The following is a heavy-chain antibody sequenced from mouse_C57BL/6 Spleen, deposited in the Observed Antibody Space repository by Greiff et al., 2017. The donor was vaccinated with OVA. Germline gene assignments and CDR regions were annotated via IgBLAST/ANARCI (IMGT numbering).Heavy chain of an antibody. Sequence: VQLQQSGPELVKPGASVKIPCKASGYTFTDYNMDWVKQSPGKSLEWIGDINPNNGGTIYNQKFKGKATLTVDKSSSTAYMELRSMTSEDTAVYYCASGTTVPLAYWGQGTLVTVSA. V-gene: IGHV1-18*01. J-gene: IGHJ3*01. CDR1: GYTFTDYN. CDR2: INPNNGGT. D-gene: IGHD1-1*01. CDR3: ASGTTVPLAY.